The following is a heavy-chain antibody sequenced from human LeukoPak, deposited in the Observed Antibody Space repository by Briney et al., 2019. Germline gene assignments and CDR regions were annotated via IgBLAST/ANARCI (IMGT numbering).Heavy chain of an antibody. J-gene: IGHJ6*03. CDR1: GGSISGYY. D-gene: IGHD6-19*01. Sequence: SETLSLTCTLSGGSISGYYWSWIRLSAGKGLEWIGRISNSGSTNCNPSLKSRVSLSVDTSKNQFSLKLTSVTAADTAIYYCAIDGVPVARKAYYYYSMDVWGKGATVTVSS. V-gene: IGHV4-4*07. CDR3: AIDGVPVARKAYYYYSMDV. CDR2: ISNSGST.